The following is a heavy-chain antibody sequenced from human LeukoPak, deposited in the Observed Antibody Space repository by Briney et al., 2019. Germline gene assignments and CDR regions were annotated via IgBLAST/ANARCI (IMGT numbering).Heavy chain of an antibody. CDR3: AKDGSSYYYIYY. CDR1: GFTFNSYG. J-gene: IGHJ4*02. Sequence: GGSLRLSCAASGFTFNSYGMHWVRQAPGKGLEGLAFISYDGSNTYYADSVKGRFTVSRDDSTSTLYLQMNSLRADDTAVYYCAKDGSSYYYIYYWGQGTLVTVSS. D-gene: IGHD3-22*01. V-gene: IGHV3-30*02. CDR2: ISYDGSNT.